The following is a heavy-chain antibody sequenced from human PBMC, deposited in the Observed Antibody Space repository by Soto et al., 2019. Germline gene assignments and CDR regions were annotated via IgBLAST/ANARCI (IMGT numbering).Heavy chain of an antibody. V-gene: IGHV3-7*01. J-gene: IGHJ4*02. CDR1: GFEFSAYW. Sequence: EVQLMESGGGLVQPGGSLRVSCAASGFEFSAYWMTWVRQAPGKGLEWVANIKKDGREKYYGDSVRGRFSVFRDNAQNAVFLQMNSLKGEDTAVYYCARGRYNSGDYPKLFDYWGQGTSVTVSS. CDR3: ARGRYNSGDYPKLFDY. CDR2: IKKDGREK. D-gene: IGHD5-12*01.